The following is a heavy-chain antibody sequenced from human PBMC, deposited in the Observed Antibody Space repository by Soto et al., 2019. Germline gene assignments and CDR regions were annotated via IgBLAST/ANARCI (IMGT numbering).Heavy chain of an antibody. CDR2: ISNDGGDK. J-gene: IGHJ3*02. V-gene: IGHV3-30*18. CDR1: GFTLGTYG. Sequence: QVQLAESGGGVVQPGRSLTITCAASGFTLGTYGMHWVRQAPGKGLEWVAVISNDGGDKYDSDSVMGRFTISRDNSKNTLFLQMNSLRAEDTAVYFCAKEFFDSSGFYPSLDALDIWGQGTVVTVSS. D-gene: IGHD3-22*01. CDR3: AKEFFDSSGFYPSLDALDI.